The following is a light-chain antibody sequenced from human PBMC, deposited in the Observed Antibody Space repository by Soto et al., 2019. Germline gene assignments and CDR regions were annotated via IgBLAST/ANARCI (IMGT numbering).Light chain of an antibody. Sequence: RSVSGSPGQSVTLSCTGATTDVDSSEYVSWYQQHPGEAPRLLIYDVTKRPAGVPSRFSGSKSGKTASLTISGLRTEDEADYYCCSYAGGDIYVVFGGGTQLTVL. CDR1: TTDVDSSEY. CDR2: DVT. V-gene: IGLV2-11*01. CDR3: CSYAGGDIYVV. J-gene: IGLJ2*01.